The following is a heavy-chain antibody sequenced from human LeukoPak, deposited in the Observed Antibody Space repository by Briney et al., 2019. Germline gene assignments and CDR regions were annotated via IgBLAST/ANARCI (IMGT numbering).Heavy chain of an antibody. J-gene: IGHJ5*02. CDR3: ARLSCSDTICPTLPYNHFDP. V-gene: IGHV4-34*01. CDR1: GGSFSGYY. D-gene: IGHD2-15*01. CDR2: INHSGST. Sequence: SETLSLTCAVYGGSFSGYYWSWIRQPPGKGLEWTGEINHSGSTNYNPSIKSRVTISVDTSKNQFSLNLTSVTAADTAVYYCARLSCSDTICPTLPYNHFDPWGQGTLATATS.